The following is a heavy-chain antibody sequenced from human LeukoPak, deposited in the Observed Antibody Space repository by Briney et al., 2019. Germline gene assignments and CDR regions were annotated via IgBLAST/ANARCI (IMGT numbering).Heavy chain of an antibody. CDR3: AKGGRDGYNSWDY. Sequence: NPGGSLRLSCAASGFTVSSNYMSWVRQAPGKGLEWVSVIYSGGSTYYADSVKGRFTISRDNSKNTLYLQMNSLRAEDTAVYYCAKGGRDGYNSWDYWGQGTLVTVSS. CDR1: GFTVSSNY. CDR2: IYSGGST. J-gene: IGHJ4*02. D-gene: IGHD5-24*01. V-gene: IGHV3-66*01.